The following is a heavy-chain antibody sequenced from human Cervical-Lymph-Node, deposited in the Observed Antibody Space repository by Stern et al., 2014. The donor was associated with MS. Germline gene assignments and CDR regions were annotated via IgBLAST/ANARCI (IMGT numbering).Heavy chain of an antibody. CDR1: GYTFTAYY. D-gene: IGHD1/OR15-1a*01. CDR3: ARGIRYSWNNNAPAFDV. V-gene: IGHV1-2*02. Sequence: QVQLVESGAEVKKPGASVKVSCKGSGYTFTAYYIQWVRQAPGQGLAWMGWINPNTGATNNAQKFQGRVTMTRDTSISTVYMELSSLTSDDMAVYYCARGIRYSWNNNAPAFDVWGQGTMVTVSS. CDR2: INPNTGAT. J-gene: IGHJ3*01.